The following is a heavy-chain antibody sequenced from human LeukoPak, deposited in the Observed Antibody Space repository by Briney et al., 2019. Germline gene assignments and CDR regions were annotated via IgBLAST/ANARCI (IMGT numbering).Heavy chain of an antibody. CDR1: GYTFTSHD. V-gene: IGHV1-46*01. D-gene: IGHD2-8*01. Sequence: ASVTVSCKASGYTFTSHDMNWVRQAPGQGLEWMGIIKPTGGSTSYAQKFQRRVTTTRYTSTSTVYMQLSSLRSEDTAVYYCARGLTFREFNNGPFDIWGQGTMVTVSS. J-gene: IGHJ3*02. CDR2: IKPTGGST. CDR3: ARGLTFREFNNGPFDI.